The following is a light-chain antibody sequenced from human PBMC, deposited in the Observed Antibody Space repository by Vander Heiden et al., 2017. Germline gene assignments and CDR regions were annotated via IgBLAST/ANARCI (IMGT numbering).Light chain of an antibody. J-gene: IGKJ3*01. CDR2: LGS. CDR3: MQALHHPFT. CDR1: QSLLHSNGYNY. V-gene: IGKV2-28*01. Sequence: DIVMTPSPLSLPVTPGAPASISCRSSQSLLHSNGYNYLAWYLQRPGQSPQLLIYLGSNRASGVPDRFSGSGSGTDFTLKISRVEAEDVGVYYCMQALHHPFTFGPGTKVDIK.